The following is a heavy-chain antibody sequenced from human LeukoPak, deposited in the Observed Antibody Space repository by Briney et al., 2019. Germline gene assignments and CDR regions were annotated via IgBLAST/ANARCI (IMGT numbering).Heavy chain of an antibody. CDR1: GYTFTSYD. J-gene: IGHJ3*02. D-gene: IGHD5-12*01. CDR2: INPNSGGT. CDR3: ARYSGFDLDVFDI. Sequence: GASVKVSCKASGYTFTSYDINWVRQATGQGLEWMGWINPNSGGTNYSQKFQGRVTMTRDTSIGTVYMEMSRLRSDDTAVYYCARYSGFDLDVFDIWGQGTLVTVSS. V-gene: IGHV1-2*02.